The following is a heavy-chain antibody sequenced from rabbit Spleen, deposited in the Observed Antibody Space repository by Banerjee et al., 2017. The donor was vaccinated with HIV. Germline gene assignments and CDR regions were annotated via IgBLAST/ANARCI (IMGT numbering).Heavy chain of an antibody. J-gene: IGHJ3*01. CDR2: IDTSDGDT. V-gene: IGHV1S45*01. D-gene: IGHD1-1*01. Sequence: QEQLKESGGGLVQPGGSLKLSCKASGFTLSSYYINWVRQAPGKGLEWIACIDTSDGDTDYANWPKGRFTISKASSTTVTLKMTSLTVADTATYFCARDPAYSSGSGSAIPYLWGQGTLVTVS. CDR3: ARDPAYSSGSGSAIPYL. CDR1: GFTLSSYY.